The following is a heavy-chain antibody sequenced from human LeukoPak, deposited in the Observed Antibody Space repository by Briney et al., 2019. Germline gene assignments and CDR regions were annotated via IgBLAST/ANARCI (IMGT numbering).Heavy chain of an antibody. CDR3: ARVGGYCSSTSCYWFDY. V-gene: IGHV1-46*01. J-gene: IGHJ4*02. CDR1: GYTFTSYY. Sequence: VASVEVSCKASGYTFTSYYMHWVRQAPGQGLEWMGIINPSGGSTSYAQKFQGRVTMTRDTSTSTVYMELSSLRSEDTAVYYCARVGGYCSSTSCYWFDYWGQGTLVTVSS. CDR2: INPSGGST. D-gene: IGHD2-2*01.